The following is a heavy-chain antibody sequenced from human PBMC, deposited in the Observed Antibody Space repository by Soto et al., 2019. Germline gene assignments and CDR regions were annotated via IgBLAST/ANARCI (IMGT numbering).Heavy chain of an antibody. CDR1: GFTFTSSA. CDR2: IVVGSGNT. CDR3: AASITDYGDSAHYWYFDL. V-gene: IGHV1-58*01. D-gene: IGHD4-17*01. J-gene: IGHJ2*01. Sequence: QMQLVQSGPEVKKPGTSVKVSCKASGFTFTSSAVQWVRQARGQRLEWIGWIVVGSGNTNYAQKFQERVTITRDMSTSTGYMELSSLRSEDTDVYYCAASITDYGDSAHYWYFDLWGRGTLVTVSS.